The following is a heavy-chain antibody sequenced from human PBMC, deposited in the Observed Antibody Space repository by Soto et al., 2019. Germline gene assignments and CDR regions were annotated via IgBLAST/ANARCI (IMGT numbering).Heavy chain of an antibody. D-gene: IGHD3-10*01. V-gene: IGHV3-30-3*01. J-gene: IGHJ6*02. CDR3: ARLNTMVRDYYYGMDV. CDR1: GFTFSSYA. CDR2: IAYDTSEE. Sequence: GVSLRLSCAASGFTFSSYAMHWVRQAPGKGLEWVAVIAYDTSEEHYADSVKGRFTISRDNSKNTLYLQMNSLKADDTAVYYCARLNTMVRDYYYGMDVWGQGTTVTVSS.